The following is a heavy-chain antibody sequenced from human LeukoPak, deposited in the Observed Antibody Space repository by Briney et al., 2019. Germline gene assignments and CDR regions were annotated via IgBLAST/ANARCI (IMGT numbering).Heavy chain of an antibody. CDR2: IRYDGSNK. V-gene: IGHV3-30*02. D-gene: IGHD3-10*01. CDR1: GFTFSSYG. Sequence: GGSLRLSCAASGFTFSSYGMHWVRQAPGKGLEWVAFIRYDGSNKYYADSVKGRFTISRDNSKNTLYLQMNSLRAEDTAVYYCAKDGRMVRGVPTYYFDYWGQGTLVTVSS. CDR3: AKDGRMVRGVPTYYFDY. J-gene: IGHJ4*02.